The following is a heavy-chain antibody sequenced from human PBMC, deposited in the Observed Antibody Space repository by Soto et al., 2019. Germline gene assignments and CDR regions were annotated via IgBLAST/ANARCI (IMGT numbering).Heavy chain of an antibody. CDR2: IYHSGST. Sequence: QLQLQESGSGLVKPSQTLSLPCAVSGGSISSGGYSWSWIRQPPGKGLEWIGYIYHSGSTYYNPSLKSRVTISVDRSKYPFSLKLSSVTAADTAVYYCARWWMYAPRFDHWGQGTLVTVSS. D-gene: IGHD2-8*01. J-gene: IGHJ5*02. CDR1: GGSISSGGYS. V-gene: IGHV4-30-2*01. CDR3: ARWWMYAPRFDH.